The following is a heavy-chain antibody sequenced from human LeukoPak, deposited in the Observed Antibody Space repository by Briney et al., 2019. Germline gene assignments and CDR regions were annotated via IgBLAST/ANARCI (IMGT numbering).Heavy chain of an antibody. V-gene: IGHV3-7*05. D-gene: IGHD1-26*01. CDR2: IKPDGSEK. CDR3: TRDASGDTNSGPRMDV. Sequence: GGSLRLSCAASAFTFRTYWMSWVRQAPGKGLEWVAMIKPDGSEKYYVDTVKGLFTVSRDNAKNSLYLQMSSLRAEDTAVYYCTRDASGDTNSGPRMDVWGQGTTVTVSS. J-gene: IGHJ6*02. CDR1: AFTFRTYW.